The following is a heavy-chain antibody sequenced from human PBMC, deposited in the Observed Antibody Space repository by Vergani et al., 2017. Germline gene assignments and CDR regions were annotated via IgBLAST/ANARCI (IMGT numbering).Heavy chain of an antibody. CDR3: ASHPFTMIVVAPFDY. J-gene: IGHJ4*02. CDR2: IYYSGST. Sequence: QLQLQESGPGLVKPSETLSLTCTVSGGSISSSSYYWGWMRHPPGKGLEWMGRIYYSGSTYYNPSLKWQVTISVDTSKNQFSLKLSSVTAADTAVYYCASHPFTMIVVAPFDYWGQGTLVTVSS. D-gene: IGHD3-22*01. CDR1: GGSISSSSYY. V-gene: IGHV4-39*01.